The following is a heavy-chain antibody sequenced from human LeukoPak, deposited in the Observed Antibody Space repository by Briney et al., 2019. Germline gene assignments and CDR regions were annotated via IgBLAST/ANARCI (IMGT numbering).Heavy chain of an antibody. CDR1: GGSISSGGYS. CDR2: IYDSGST. D-gene: IGHD3-3*01. J-gene: IGHJ5*02. V-gene: IGHV4-30-2*01. Sequence: SETLSLTCAVSGGSISSGGYSWSWIRQPPGKGLEWIGYIYDSGSTYYNPSLKSRVTMSVDRSKNQFSLKLSSATAADTAVYYCARGGYYSNWFDPWGQGTLVTVSS. CDR3: ARGGYYSNWFDP.